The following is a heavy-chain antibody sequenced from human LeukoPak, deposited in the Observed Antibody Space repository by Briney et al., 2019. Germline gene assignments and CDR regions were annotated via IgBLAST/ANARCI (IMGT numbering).Heavy chain of an antibody. V-gene: IGHV3-48*02. J-gene: IGHJ2*01. D-gene: IGHD2-15*01. CDR1: GFTFSIYS. Sequence: GGSLRLSCAASGFTFSIYSMNWVRQAPGEGLEWLSYISADSNTIYYADSVKGRFIISRDNAKTSLYLQMNTLRDEDTAVYYCARDRAAPTWFFDLWGRGTLVLVPS. CDR3: ARDRAAPTWFFDL. CDR2: ISADSNTI.